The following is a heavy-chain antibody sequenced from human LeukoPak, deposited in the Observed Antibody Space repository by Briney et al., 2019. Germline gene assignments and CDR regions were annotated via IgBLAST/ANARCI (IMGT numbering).Heavy chain of an antibody. D-gene: IGHD4-17*01. CDR3: ARVRYGTYDY. CDR1: GFTFSTYD. CDR2: IGTAGDT. Sequence: GGSLRLSCAASGFTFSTYDMHWVRQATGKGLEWVSAIGTAGDTYYPGSVKGRFTISRENAKNSLYLQINSLRTEDTAVYYCARVRYGTYDYWGQGTLVTVSS. V-gene: IGHV3-13*01. J-gene: IGHJ4*02.